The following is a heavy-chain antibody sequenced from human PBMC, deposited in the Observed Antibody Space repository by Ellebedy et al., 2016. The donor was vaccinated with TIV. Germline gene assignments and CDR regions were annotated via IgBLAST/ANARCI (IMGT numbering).Heavy chain of an antibody. CDR2: ITGNGINT. Sequence: GESLKISCAASGFTFSSSAMSWVRQAPGKGLEWVSAITGNGINTYHTDSVKGRFTISRDNSKNTLYLQMNSLRAEDTAVYSCAKAPIETCRGVICYPFDNWGLGTLVTVSS. J-gene: IGHJ4*02. CDR3: AKAPIETCRGVICYPFDN. CDR1: GFTFSSSA. D-gene: IGHD2-15*01. V-gene: IGHV3-23*01.